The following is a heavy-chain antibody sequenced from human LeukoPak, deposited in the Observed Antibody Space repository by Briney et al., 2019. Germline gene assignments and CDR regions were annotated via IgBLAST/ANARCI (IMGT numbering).Heavy chain of an antibody. D-gene: IGHD3-22*01. CDR3: ARDPRFASYYDSTAGYFDL. CDR2: ISSGGSSK. CDR1: GFISSSYE. Sequence: PGGSLRLSCAASGFISSSYEMNWVRHAPGKGLEWVSYISSGGSSKYSADSVKGRFTISRDNAKNSLYLQMNSLRAEDTAVYYCARDPRFASYYDSTAGYFDLWGRGTLVTVSS. V-gene: IGHV3-48*03. J-gene: IGHJ2*01.